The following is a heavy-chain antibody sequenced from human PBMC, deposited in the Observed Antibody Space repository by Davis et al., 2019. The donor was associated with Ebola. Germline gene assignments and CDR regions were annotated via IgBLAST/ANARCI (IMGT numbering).Heavy chain of an antibody. J-gene: IGHJ4*02. D-gene: IGHD1-26*01. V-gene: IGHV1-69*04. CDR2: IIPILGIA. CDR3: ARLGQQLLLGDWDY. Sequence: AASVKVSCKASGGTFSSYAISWVRQAPGQGLEWMGRIIPILGIANYAQKFQGRVTMTRDTSTSTVYMELNNLRSEDTAMYYCARLGQQLLLGDWDYWGQGTLVTVSS. CDR1: GGTFSSYA.